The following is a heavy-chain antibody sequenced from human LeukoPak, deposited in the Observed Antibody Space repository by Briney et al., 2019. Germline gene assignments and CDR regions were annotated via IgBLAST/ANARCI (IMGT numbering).Heavy chain of an antibody. CDR1: GFTFSSYT. D-gene: IGHD6-13*01. J-gene: IGHJ4*02. Sequence: GGSLRLSCAASGFTFSSYTMNWVRQAPGKGLEWVSSISGSSSYIYYADSVKGRFTTSRDNAKNSLFLQMNSLRAEDTAVYYCARDLGYSSNYWGQGTLVTVSS. V-gene: IGHV3-21*01. CDR2: ISGSSSYI. CDR3: ARDLGYSSNY.